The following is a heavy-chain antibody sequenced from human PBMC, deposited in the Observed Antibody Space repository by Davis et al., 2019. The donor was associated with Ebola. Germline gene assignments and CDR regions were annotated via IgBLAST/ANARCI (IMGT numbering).Heavy chain of an antibody. CDR2: ISGSGSST. CDR1: GFTFTSYA. Sequence: PGGSLRLSCAASGFTFTSYAMNWVRQAPGKGLEWVSTISGSGSSTYYADSLKGRFTISRDNSKNTLYLQMNSLRAEDTAIYYCAKDLGGYGGYLWDYWGQGTLVTVSS. CDR3: AKDLGGYGGYLWDY. V-gene: IGHV3-23*01. J-gene: IGHJ4*02. D-gene: IGHD5-12*01.